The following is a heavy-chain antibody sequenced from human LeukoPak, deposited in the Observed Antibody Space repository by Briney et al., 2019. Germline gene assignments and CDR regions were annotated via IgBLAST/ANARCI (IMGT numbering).Heavy chain of an antibody. CDR2: ISGSGGST. CDR3: ARDSGSYRYYFYGMDV. D-gene: IGHD1-26*01. J-gene: IGHJ6*02. CDR1: GFTFSSYA. V-gene: IGHV3-23*01. Sequence: GGSLRLSCAASGFTFSSYAMSWVRQAPGKGLEWVSAISGSGGSTYYADSVKGRFTISRDNSKNTLYLQMNSLRAEDTAVYYCARDSGSYRYYFYGMDVWGQGTTVTVSS.